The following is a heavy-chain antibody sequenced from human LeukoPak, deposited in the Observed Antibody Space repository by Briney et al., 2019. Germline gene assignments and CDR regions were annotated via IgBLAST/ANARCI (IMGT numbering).Heavy chain of an antibody. CDR1: GFTFSTYA. D-gene: IGHD2-2*01. CDR2: IWYDGNNK. Sequence: GGSLRLSCAASGFTFSTYAMHWVRQAPGKGLEWVAVIWYDGNNKYYADSVKGRFTISRDNSKNTLYLQMNSLRVEDTAVYYCARGSSSVTLPGDWGQGTLVTVSS. J-gene: IGHJ4*02. CDR3: ARGSSSVTLPGD. V-gene: IGHV3-33*01.